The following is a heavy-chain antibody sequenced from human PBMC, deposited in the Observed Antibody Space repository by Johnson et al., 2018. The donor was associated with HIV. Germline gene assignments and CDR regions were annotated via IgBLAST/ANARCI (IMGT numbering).Heavy chain of an antibody. J-gene: IGHJ3*02. CDR2: MNGDGKST. CDR3: ARFGEGITGTSEAFDI. CDR1: GFTFSGSW. D-gene: IGHD1-20*01. Sequence: VHLVESGGGLVQPGGSLRLSCAASGFTFSGSWVHWVRQAPGKGLVWVSRMNGDGKSTTYADSVKGRFTISRDNSNNTLYLQMNSLRAEDTAVYYCARFGEGITGTSEAFDIWGQGTMVTVSS. V-gene: IGHV3-74*02.